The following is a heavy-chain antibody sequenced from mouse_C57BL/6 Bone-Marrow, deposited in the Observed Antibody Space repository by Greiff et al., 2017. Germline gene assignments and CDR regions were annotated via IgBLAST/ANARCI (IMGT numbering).Heavy chain of an antibody. Sequence: VQLQQSGAELVRPGASVKLSCTASGFDIKDYYMHWVKQRPEQGLEWIGWIDPENGDTEYASKFQGKATITADTSSNTAYLQLSSLTSEDTAVYYCTASRQLRLGAYWGQGTLVTVSA. CDR1: GFDIKDYY. V-gene: IGHV14-4*01. CDR3: TASRQLRLGAY. D-gene: IGHD3-2*02. J-gene: IGHJ3*01. CDR2: IDPENGDT.